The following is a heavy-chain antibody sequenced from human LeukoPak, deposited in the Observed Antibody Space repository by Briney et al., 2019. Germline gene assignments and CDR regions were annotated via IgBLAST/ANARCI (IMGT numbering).Heavy chain of an antibody. CDR1: GFTFSNYI. J-gene: IGHJ4*02. D-gene: IGHD1-14*01. V-gene: IGHV3-30*04. CDR2: ILENGSNQ. CDR3: ARVQGGGYRTADY. Sequence: WGSLRLSCAASGFTFSNYIMHWVRQAPGKGLDWVAVILENGSNQYYADSLNGRFTISRENSNTTLLLQMNSLRGEETAMYYCARVQGGGYRTADYWGQGTLVTVSS.